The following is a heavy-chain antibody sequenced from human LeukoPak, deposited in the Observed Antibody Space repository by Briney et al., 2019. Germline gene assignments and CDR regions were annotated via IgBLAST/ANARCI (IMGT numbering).Heavy chain of an antibody. D-gene: IGHD6-19*01. V-gene: IGHV3-48*03. CDR2: ISSSGSTI. J-gene: IGHJ4*02. Sequence: PGGSLRLSCAASGFTFSSYEMNWVRQAPGKGLEWVSYISSSGSTIYYADSVKGRFTISRDNAKNSLYLQMNSLRAEDTAVYYCARDRRVAVAGPLGYVDYWGQGTLVTVSS. CDR3: ARDRRVAVAGPLGYVDY. CDR1: GFTFSSYE.